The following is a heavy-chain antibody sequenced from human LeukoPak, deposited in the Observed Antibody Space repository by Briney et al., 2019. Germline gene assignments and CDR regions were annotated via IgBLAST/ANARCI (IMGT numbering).Heavy chain of an antibody. J-gene: IGHJ3*02. D-gene: IGHD3-22*01. CDR1: GFTFDDYA. CDR2: ISWNSGSI. V-gene: IGHV3-9*01. CDR3: ANGGYYYDSQYAFDI. Sequence: PGGSLRLSCAASGFTFDDYAMHWVRQAPGKGLEWVSGISWNSGSIGYADSVKGRFTISRDNAKNTLYPQMNSLRAEDTAVYYCANGGYYYDSQYAFDIWGQGTMVTVSS.